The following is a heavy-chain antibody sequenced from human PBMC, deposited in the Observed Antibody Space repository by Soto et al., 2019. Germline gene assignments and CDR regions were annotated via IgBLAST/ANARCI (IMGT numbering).Heavy chain of an antibody. CDR1: GFTFSSYA. D-gene: IGHD6-13*01. CDR2: ISGSGGST. J-gene: IGHJ6*03. Sequence: GGSLRLSCAASGFTFSSYAMSWVRQAPGKGLEWVSAISGSGGSTYYADSVKGRFTISRDNSKNTLYLQMNSLRAEDTAVYYFAKNLPLRYSSSWGGVVDYYYYMDVWGKGTTVTVSS. V-gene: IGHV3-23*01. CDR3: AKNLPLRYSSSWGGVVDYYYYMDV.